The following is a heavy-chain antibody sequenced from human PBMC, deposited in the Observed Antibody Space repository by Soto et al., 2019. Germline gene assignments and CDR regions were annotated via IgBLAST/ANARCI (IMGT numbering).Heavy chain of an antibody. CDR1: GGSFSGYY. CDR3: ARDSAVTAGTYYFDY. Sequence: SETLSLTCAVYGGSFSGYYWSWIRQPPGKGLEWIGEINHSGSTNYNPSLKSRVTISVDTSKNQFSLKLSSVTAADTAVFYCARDSAVTAGTYYFDYWGQGTLVTVSS. V-gene: IGHV4-34*01. D-gene: IGHD2-21*02. CDR2: INHSGST. J-gene: IGHJ4*02.